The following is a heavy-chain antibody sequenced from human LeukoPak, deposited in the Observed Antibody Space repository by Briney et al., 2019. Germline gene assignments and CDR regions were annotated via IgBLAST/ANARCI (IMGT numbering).Heavy chain of an antibody. J-gene: IGHJ4*02. CDR1: GGSFSGYY. CDR3: ARVKLGTLSSYFDY. D-gene: IGHD7-27*01. Sequence: SETLSLTCAVYGGSFSGYYWSWIRQPPGKGLEWIGEINHSGSTNYNPSLKSRVTISVDTSKNQFSLKLSSVTAADTAVYYCARVKLGTLSSYFDYWGQGTLVTVSS. V-gene: IGHV4-34*01. CDR2: INHSGST.